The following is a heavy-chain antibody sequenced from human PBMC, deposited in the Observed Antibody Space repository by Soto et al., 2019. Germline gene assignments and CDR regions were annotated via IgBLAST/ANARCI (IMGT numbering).Heavy chain of an antibody. V-gene: IGHV1-69*02. D-gene: IGHD3-3*01. CDR2: IIPILGIA. J-gene: IGHJ1*01. CDR3: AIRRLDGPNEYCHH. CDR1: GGTFSSYT. Sequence: QVQLVQSGAEVKKPGSSVKVSCKASGGTFSSYTISWVRQAPGQGLEWMGRIIPILGIANYAQKFQGRVTITADKSTSTAYMELSSLRSEDTAVYYCAIRRLDGPNEYCHHWGQGTLVTVSS.